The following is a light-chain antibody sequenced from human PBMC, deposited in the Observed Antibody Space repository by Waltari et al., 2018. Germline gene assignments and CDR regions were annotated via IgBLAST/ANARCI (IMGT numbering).Light chain of an antibody. CDR1: QSITNW. CDR3: QQYDNYWT. Sequence: DIQMTQSPSPLSASVGDRVTITCRASQSITNWLACYQQKPGKAPKLLIYRASNLESGVPSRFSGSGSGTEFTLTISSLQPDDFATYYCQQYDNYWTFGQGTKVEIK. V-gene: IGKV1-5*03. CDR2: RAS. J-gene: IGKJ1*01.